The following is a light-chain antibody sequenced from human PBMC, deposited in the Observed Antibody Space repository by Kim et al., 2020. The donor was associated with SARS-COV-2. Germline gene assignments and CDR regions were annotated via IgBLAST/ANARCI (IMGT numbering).Light chain of an antibody. CDR1: QSISGSY. CDR3: QQYGSSPLYT. Sequence: CPGARAIRTCRARQSISGSYLAWYQQKPGRAPRLLLYGASSRATGIPDRFSGSGSGTDFTLTISRLEPEDFAVYYCQQYGSSPLYTFGQGTKLEIK. V-gene: IGKV3-20*01. CDR2: GAS. J-gene: IGKJ2*01.